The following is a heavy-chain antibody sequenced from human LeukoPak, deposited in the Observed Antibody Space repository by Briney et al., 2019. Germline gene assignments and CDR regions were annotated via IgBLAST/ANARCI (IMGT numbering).Heavy chain of an antibody. V-gene: IGHV1-18*01. CDR3: ARDSRDYYYYYMDV. CDR2: ISGYNGNT. Sequence: ASVKVSCTASGYTFGISWVRQAPGPGREWMGWISGYNGNTNYAQKLQGRVTMTTDTSTSTAYMELRSLRSDDTAVYYCARDSRDYYYYYMDVWGKGTTVTVSS. CDR1: GYTFG. J-gene: IGHJ6*03.